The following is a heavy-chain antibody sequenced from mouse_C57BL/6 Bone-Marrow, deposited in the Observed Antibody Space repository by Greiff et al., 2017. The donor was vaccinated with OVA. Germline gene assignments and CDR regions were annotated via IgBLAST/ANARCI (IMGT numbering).Heavy chain of an antibody. CDR1: GYTFTSYD. V-gene: IGHV1-85*01. Sequence: VKLMESGPELVKPGASVTLSCKASGYTFTSYDINWVKQRPGQGLVWIGWIYPRAGSTKYNEKFQGQATLTVDTYSSTAYMEIHSLTSEDSAVYFCARWRFITTEYAMDYWGQGTSVTVSS. J-gene: IGHJ4*01. CDR2: IYPRAGST. CDR3: ARWRFITTEYAMDY. D-gene: IGHD1-1*01.